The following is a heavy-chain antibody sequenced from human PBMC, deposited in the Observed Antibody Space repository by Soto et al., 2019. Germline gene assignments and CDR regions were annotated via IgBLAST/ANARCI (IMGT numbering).Heavy chain of an antibody. V-gene: IGHV3-21*01. Sequence: GGSLRLSCAASGFTFSSYSMNWVRQAPGKGLEWVSSISSSSSYIYYADSVKGRFTISRDNAKNSLYLQMNSLRAEDTAVYYCVRDHPYYDFWSGYQTSYFDYWGQGTLVTVSS. D-gene: IGHD3-3*01. CDR2: ISSSSSYI. CDR3: VRDHPYYDFWSGYQTSYFDY. J-gene: IGHJ4*02. CDR1: GFTFSSYS.